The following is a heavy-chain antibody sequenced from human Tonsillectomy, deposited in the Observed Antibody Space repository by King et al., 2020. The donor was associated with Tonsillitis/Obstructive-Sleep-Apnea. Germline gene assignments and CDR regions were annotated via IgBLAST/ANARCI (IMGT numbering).Heavy chain of an antibody. Sequence: VQLQESGPGLVKPSETLSLTCTVSGGSISSYYWSWIRQPPGKGLEWIGYIYYSGSTNYNPSLKSRVTISVDTSKNQFSLKLSSVTAADTAVYYCARLTLGYGDYDPDDYWGQGTLVTVSS. D-gene: IGHD4-17*01. J-gene: IGHJ4*02. CDR3: ARLTLGYGDYDPDDY. V-gene: IGHV4-59*01. CDR1: GGSISSYY. CDR2: IYYSGST.